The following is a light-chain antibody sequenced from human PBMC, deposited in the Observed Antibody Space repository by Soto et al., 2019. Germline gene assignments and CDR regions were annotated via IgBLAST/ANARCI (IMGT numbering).Light chain of an antibody. Sequence: SVLTQPPSASGTPGQGVTISCSGSSSNIGSNYVYWYQQLPGTAPKLLIYRNNQRPSGVPDRFSGSKSGTSASLAISGLRSEDEADYYCAAWDDSIYVFGTGTKLTVL. J-gene: IGLJ1*01. CDR2: RNN. V-gene: IGLV1-47*01. CDR3: AAWDDSIYV. CDR1: SSNIGSNY.